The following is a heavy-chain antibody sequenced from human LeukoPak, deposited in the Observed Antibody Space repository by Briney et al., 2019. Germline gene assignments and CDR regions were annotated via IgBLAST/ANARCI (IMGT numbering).Heavy chain of an antibody. V-gene: IGHV1-18*01. CDR3: ARGFGYSSSWYGYYYMDV. D-gene: IGHD6-13*01. Sequence: ASVKVSCKASGYTFTSYGILWVRQAPGQGLEWMGWISTYNGNTDYAQKIQGRVTMTTDTSTSTAYMELSRLRSDDTAVYYCARGFGYSSSWYGYYYMDVWGKGTTVTISS. CDR2: ISTYNGNT. CDR1: GYTFTSYG. J-gene: IGHJ6*03.